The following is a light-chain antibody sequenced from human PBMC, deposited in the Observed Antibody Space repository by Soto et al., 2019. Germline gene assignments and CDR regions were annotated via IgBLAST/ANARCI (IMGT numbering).Light chain of an antibody. CDR2: EGS. J-gene: IGLJ2*01. Sequence: QSALTQPASVSGSPGQSITISCTGTSSDVGSYNLVSWYQQHPGKAPKLMIYEGSKRPSGVSNRFSGSKSGNTASLTISGLQAEDEADYYCCSYAGSSILFGGGTKL. V-gene: IGLV2-23*01. CDR1: SSDVGSYNL. CDR3: CSYAGSSIL.